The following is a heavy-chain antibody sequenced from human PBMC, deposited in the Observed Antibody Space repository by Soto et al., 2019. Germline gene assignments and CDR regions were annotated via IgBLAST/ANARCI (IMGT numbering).Heavy chain of an antibody. CDR3: ARDRITAVAGRYYDYYGMDV. J-gene: IGHJ6*02. CDR2: INSDGSST. D-gene: IGHD6-19*01. CDR1: GFTFSSYW. V-gene: IGHV3-74*01. Sequence: GGSLRLSCAASGFTFSSYWMHWVRHAPGKGLVWVSRINSDGSSTSYADSVKGRFTISRDNAKNTLYLQMNSLRAEDTAVYYCARDRITAVAGRYYDYYGMDVWGQGTTVTVSS.